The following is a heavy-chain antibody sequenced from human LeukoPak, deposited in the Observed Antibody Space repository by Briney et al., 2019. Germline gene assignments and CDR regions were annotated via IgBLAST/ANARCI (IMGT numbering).Heavy chain of an antibody. CDR1: GGSFSGYY. CDR2: INHSGST. Sequence: SETLSLTCAVYGGSFSGYYWSWIRQPPGKGLEWIGEINHSGSTNYDPSLKSRVTISVDTSKNQFSLKLSSVTAADTAVYYCARGRTMVRGVIKHFDYWGQGTLVTVSS. V-gene: IGHV4-34*01. CDR3: ARGRTMVRGVIKHFDY. J-gene: IGHJ4*02. D-gene: IGHD3-10*01.